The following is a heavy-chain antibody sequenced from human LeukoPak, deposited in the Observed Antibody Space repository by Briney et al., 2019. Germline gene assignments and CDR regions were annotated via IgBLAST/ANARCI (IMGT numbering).Heavy chain of an antibody. D-gene: IGHD6-13*01. CDR3: VKVTPWYSSSWYLAH. CDR2: IGSSGGTT. CDR1: GFIFSTHA. V-gene: IGHV3-23*01. Sequence: GGSLRLSCAASGFIFSTHAMSWVRQAPGKGLEWVSAIGSSGGTTFYADSVKGRFTISRDNSKNTLFLQMNSLRAEDTAVYYCVKVTPWYSSSWYLAHWGQGTLVTVSS. J-gene: IGHJ4*02.